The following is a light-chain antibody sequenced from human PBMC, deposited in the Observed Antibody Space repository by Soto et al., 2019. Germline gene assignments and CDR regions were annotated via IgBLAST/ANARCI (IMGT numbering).Light chain of an antibody. CDR2: GAS. Sequence: EIVMTQSPTSLSVSPGERAILSCRASQAVGRNLAWYQQKPGQAPRLLIYGASSRATGIPDRFSGSGSGADFTLAISRLEPADFAVYYCQQCGRSPKTFGVATKVDIK. J-gene: IGKJ4*01. V-gene: IGKV3-20*01. CDR1: QAVGRN. CDR3: QQCGRSPKT.